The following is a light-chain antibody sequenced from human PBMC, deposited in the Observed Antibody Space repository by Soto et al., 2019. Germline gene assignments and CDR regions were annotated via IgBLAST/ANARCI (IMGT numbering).Light chain of an antibody. Sequence: DIVMTQSPLSLPVTPGEPASISCRSSQSLLHSNGYNYLDWYLQKPGQSPQLLIYLGSNRDSGVPHRSSVSGSGTDFTLKISRVEAEDVRVYYCMQALQTPFTFGPGTKVDIK. CDR2: LGS. CDR3: MQALQTPFT. J-gene: IGKJ3*01. CDR1: QSLLHSNGYNY. V-gene: IGKV2-28*01.